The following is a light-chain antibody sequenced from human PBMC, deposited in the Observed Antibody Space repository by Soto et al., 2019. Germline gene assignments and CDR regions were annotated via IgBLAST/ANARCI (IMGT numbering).Light chain of an antibody. CDR3: HQYNNWPLT. CDR2: GAS. J-gene: IGKJ4*01. CDR1: ESVSTN. V-gene: IGKV3-15*01. Sequence: EIVMTQSPATLSLSPGERATLSCRASESVSTNLAWYQQKAGQAPRLLIYGASTRATGIPARFSGSGSGTDFTLTISRLEPEDFAVYYCHQYNNWPLTFGGGTKVDIK.